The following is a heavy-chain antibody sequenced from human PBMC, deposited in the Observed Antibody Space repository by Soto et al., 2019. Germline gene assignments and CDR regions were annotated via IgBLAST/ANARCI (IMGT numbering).Heavy chain of an antibody. J-gene: IGHJ5*02. CDR3: ASTRTLAYYDFWSGPNWFDP. CDR2: ISSSSYI. Sequence: GGSLRLSCAASGFTFSSYSMNWVRQAPGKGLEWVSSISSSSYIYYADSVKGRFTISRDNAKNSLYLQMNSLRAEDTAVYYCASTRTLAYYDFWSGPNWFDPWGQGTLVTVSS. CDR1: GFTFSSYS. V-gene: IGHV3-21*01. D-gene: IGHD3-3*01.